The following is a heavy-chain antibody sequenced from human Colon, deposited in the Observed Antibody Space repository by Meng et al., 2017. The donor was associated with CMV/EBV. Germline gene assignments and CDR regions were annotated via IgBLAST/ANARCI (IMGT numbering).Heavy chain of an antibody. D-gene: IGHD1-1*01. CDR3: ASAPLEPHYYYGLDV. V-gene: IGHV4-61*01. CDR1: GGSVGSGSYY. Sequence: GPLRLSCAVSGGSVGSGSYYWSWIRQPPGKGLEWVGYVYDSGSTKYNPSLKSQVTISVDTSNNQFSLNLNSVTAADTAVYYCASAPLEPHYYYGLDVWGQGTTVTVSS. CDR2: VYDSGST. J-gene: IGHJ6*02.